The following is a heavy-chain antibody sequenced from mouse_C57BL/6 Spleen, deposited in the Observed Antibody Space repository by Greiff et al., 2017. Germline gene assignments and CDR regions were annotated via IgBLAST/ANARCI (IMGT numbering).Heavy chain of an antibody. CDR1: GYTFTSYW. CDR3: ARDDDYDGGWYFDV. CDR2: IDPSDSYT. D-gene: IGHD2-4*01. Sequence: VQLQQPGAELVRPGTSVKLSCKASGYTFTSYWMHWVKQRPGQGLEWIGVIDPSDSYTNYNQKFKGKATLTVDTSSSTAYMQLSSLTSEDSAVYYCARDDDYDGGWYFDVWGTGTTVTVSS. J-gene: IGHJ1*03. V-gene: IGHV1-59*01.